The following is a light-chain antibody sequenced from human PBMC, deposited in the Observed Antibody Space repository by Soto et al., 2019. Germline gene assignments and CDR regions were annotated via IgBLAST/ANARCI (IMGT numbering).Light chain of an antibody. Sequence: QTVVTQEPSLTVSPGGTVTLTCGSNTGAVTSGHFPYWFQQKPGQAPKTLIYDTSNKHSWTPARFSGSLLGGKAALTLSGAQPEDEAEYYCLLSYSGTRVFGGGTKVTVL. CDR2: DTS. CDR3: LLSYSGTRV. V-gene: IGLV7-46*01. J-gene: IGLJ2*01. CDR1: TGAVTSGHF.